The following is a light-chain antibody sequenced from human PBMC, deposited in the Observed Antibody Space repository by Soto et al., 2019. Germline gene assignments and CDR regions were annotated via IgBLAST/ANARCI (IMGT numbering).Light chain of an antibody. CDR2: DTS. V-gene: IGKV3-15*01. CDR1: QGIGDT. Sequence: EVVLTQSPATPSVSPGEGVTLSCRASQGIGDTLAWYQHKPGQTPRLLIYDTSARATGVPARFSGSGSGTDFTLTISSLQPEDIATYYCQKYHSAPRTFGQGTKVDIK. J-gene: IGKJ1*01. CDR3: QKYHSAPRT.